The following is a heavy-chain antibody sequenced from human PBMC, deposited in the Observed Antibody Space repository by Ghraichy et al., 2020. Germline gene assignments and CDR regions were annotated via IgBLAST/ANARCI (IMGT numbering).Heavy chain of an antibody. CDR1: GFIVSRNY. V-gene: IGHV3-53*01. CDR2: IYSGGST. CDR3: ARDKNGFGWFDP. Sequence: GESLNISCAASGFIVSRNYMSWVRQAPGKGLEWVSVIYSGGSTKYADSVKGRFTISRDNSKNTLYLQMNSLRAEDTAVYYCARDKNGFGWFDPWGQGTLVTVSS. J-gene: IGHJ5*02. D-gene: IGHD3-16*01.